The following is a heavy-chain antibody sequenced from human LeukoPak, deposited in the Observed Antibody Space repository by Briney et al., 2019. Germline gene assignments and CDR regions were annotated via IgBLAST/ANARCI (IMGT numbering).Heavy chain of an antibody. D-gene: IGHD1-1*01. Sequence: GGSLRLSCAASGFTFSSYAMHWVRQAPGKGLEWVAVISYDGSNKYYADSVKGRFTISRDNSKNTLYLQMNSLRAEDTAVYYCARVPSPTGRVYGMDVWGQGTTVTVSS. CDR2: ISYDGSNK. CDR3: ARVPSPTGRVYGMDV. J-gene: IGHJ6*02. V-gene: IGHV3-30-3*01. CDR1: GFTFSSYA.